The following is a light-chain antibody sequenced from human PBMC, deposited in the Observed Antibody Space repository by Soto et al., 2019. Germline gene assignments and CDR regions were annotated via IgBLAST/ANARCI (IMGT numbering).Light chain of an antibody. CDR2: DAF. CDR1: QSVGSK. Sequence: EVVMTQSPATLSVSPGERATLSCRASQSVGSKLALYQQKPGQAPRLLIFDAFTRATGIPARFSGSVSGTEFTLFISSLQSEDFAVYYCQQYNNWPPLTFGGGTKVEI. CDR3: QQYNNWPPLT. J-gene: IGKJ4*01. V-gene: IGKV3-15*01.